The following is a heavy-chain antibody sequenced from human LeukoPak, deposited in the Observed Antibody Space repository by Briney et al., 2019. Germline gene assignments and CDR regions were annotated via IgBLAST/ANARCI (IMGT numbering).Heavy chain of an antibody. Sequence: PGGSLRLSCAASGFTFSSYAMHWVRQAPGKGLEYVSIISSNGGSTYYANSVKGRFTISRDNSKNTLYLQMGSLRPEDTAVYFCARVRTSGSGDWYFDLWGRGTLVTVSS. CDR1: GFTFSSYA. CDR2: ISSNGGST. CDR3: ARVRTSGSGDWYFDL. D-gene: IGHD2-15*01. J-gene: IGHJ2*01. V-gene: IGHV3-64*01.